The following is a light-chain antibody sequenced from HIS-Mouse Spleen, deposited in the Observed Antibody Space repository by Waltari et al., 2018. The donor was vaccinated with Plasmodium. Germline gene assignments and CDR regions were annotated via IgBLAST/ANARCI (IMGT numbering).Light chain of an antibody. J-gene: IGKJ3*01. CDR3: QQYNNWSFT. Sequence: EIVMTQSPATLSVSPGERATLSCRASQIVSSKLAWYQQKPGQAPRLLIYGASTRATGIPARFSGSGSGTEFTLTISSLQSEDFAVYYCQQYNNWSFTFGPGTKVDIK. CDR2: GAS. V-gene: IGKV3-15*01. CDR1: QIVSSK.